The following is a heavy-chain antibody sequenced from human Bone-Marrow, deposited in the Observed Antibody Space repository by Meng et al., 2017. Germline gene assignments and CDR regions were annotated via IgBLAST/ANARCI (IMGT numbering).Heavy chain of an antibody. V-gene: IGHV3-33*01. CDR3: ARGFVGAAADLFDY. D-gene: IGHD6-13*01. CDR2: IWYDGSNK. J-gene: IGHJ4*02. Sequence: GGGVLQPVRSVRLSCAASGFTFSCYGMHWVRQAPGKGLEWVAVIWYDGSNKYYADSVKGRFTISRDNSKNPLYLQMNSLRAEDTAVYYCARGFVGAAADLFDYWGQGTLVTVSS. CDR1: GFTFSCYG.